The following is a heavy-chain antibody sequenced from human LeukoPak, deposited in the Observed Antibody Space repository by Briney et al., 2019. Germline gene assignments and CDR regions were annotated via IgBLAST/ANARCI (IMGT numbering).Heavy chain of an antibody. CDR1: GGSFSGYY. CDR3: ARGRARYGSGTPYYYGMDV. J-gene: IGHJ6*02. Sequence: SETLSLTCAVYGGSFSGYYWSWIRQPPGKGLEWIGEINHSGSTNYNPSLKSRVTISVDTSKNQFSLKLSSVTAADTAVYYCARGRARYGSGTPYYYGMDVWGQGTTVTVSS. V-gene: IGHV4-34*01. CDR2: INHSGST. D-gene: IGHD3-10*01.